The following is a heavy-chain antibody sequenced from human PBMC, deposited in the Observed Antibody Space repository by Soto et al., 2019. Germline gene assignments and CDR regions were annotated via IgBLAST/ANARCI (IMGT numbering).Heavy chain of an antibody. V-gene: IGHV4-4*02. CDR1: GGSISSSNW. CDR3: ARDVMGATGTFDY. J-gene: IGHJ4*02. Sequence: SETLSLTCAVSGGSISSSNWWSWVRQPPGKGLEWIGEIYHSGSTNYNPSLKSRVTISVDKSKNQFSLKLSSVTAADTAVYYCARDVMGATGTFDYWGQGTQVTVSS. D-gene: IGHD1-26*01. CDR2: IYHSGST.